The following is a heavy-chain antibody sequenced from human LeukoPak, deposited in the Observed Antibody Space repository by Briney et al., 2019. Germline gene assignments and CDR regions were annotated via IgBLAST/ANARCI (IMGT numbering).Heavy chain of an antibody. J-gene: IGHJ3*02. D-gene: IGHD3-22*01. Sequence: GGSLRLSCAASGFTFSSYGMHWVRQAPGKGLEWVAFIRYDGSNKYYADSVKGRFTISRDNSRDTLYLQMNSLRAEDTAVYYCASIGFGGYFSYAFDIWGLGTMVTVSS. CDR3: ASIGFGGYFSYAFDI. CDR2: IRYDGSNK. CDR1: GFTFSSYG. V-gene: IGHV3-30*02.